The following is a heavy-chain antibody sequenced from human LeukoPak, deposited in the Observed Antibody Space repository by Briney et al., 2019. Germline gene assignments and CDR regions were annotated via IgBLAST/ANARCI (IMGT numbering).Heavy chain of an antibody. CDR2: INPSGGST. CDR3: ARDRITGTSIMDV. Sequence: ASVKVSCKASGYTFTSYYMHWVRQAPGQGLEWMGIINPSGGSTSYAQKFQGRVTMTRDTSTSTVHMELSSLRSEDTAVCYCARDRITGTSIMDVWGKGTTVTVSS. CDR1: GYTFTSYY. J-gene: IGHJ6*03. V-gene: IGHV1-46*03. D-gene: IGHD1-7*01.